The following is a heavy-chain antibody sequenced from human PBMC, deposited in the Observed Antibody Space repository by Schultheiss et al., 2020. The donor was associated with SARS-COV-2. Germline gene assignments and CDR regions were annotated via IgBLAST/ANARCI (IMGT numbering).Heavy chain of an antibody. Sequence: SQTLSLTCAVYGGSFSGYYWSWIRQPPGKGLEWIGYIYYSGSTYYNPSLKSRVTISVDTSKNQFSLKLSSVTAADTAVYYCAALRNRGGIIRSYFDYWGQGTLVTVSS. CDR1: GGSFSGYY. CDR3: AALRNRGGIIRSYFDY. D-gene: IGHD2-15*01. J-gene: IGHJ4*02. V-gene: IGHV4-34*09. CDR2: IYYSGST.